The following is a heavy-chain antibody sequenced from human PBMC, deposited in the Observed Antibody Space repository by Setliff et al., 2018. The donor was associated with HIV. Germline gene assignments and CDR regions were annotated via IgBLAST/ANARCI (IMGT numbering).Heavy chain of an antibody. V-gene: IGHV4-59*11. CDR3: ARHNVITYAGLLFDYFYYGMDV. J-gene: IGHJ6*02. Sequence: SETLSLTCTVPGGSINDQYFSWIRQPPGKGLEWIGSIGYTGSAKHNPSLNSRGTILLDTSKNELSLKLTSVTAADTAVYYCARHNVITYAGLLFDYFYYGMDVWGHGTTVTVSS. CDR1: GGSINDQY. CDR2: IGYTGSA. D-gene: IGHD3-16*01.